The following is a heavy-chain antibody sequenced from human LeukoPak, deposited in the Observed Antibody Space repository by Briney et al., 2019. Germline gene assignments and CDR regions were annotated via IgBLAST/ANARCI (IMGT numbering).Heavy chain of an antibody. CDR2: IKQDGSEK. CDR3: ARGARFLEWPRSGEMDV. J-gene: IGHJ6*02. Sequence: GGSLRLSCAASGFTFSSYWMSWVRQAPGKGLEWVANIKQDGSEKYYVDSVKGRFTITRDNAKNSLYLQMNSLRAEDTAMYYCARGARFLEWPRSGEMDVWGQGTTVTVSS. V-gene: IGHV3-7*03. D-gene: IGHD3-3*01. CDR1: GFTFSSYW.